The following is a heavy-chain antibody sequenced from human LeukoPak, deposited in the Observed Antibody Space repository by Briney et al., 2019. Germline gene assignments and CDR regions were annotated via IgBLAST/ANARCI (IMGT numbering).Heavy chain of an antibody. CDR3: ASGRYSDL. CDR2: IYYRGST. J-gene: IGHJ2*01. CDR1: GGSISSSGYY. V-gene: IGHV4-39*07. Sequence: PSETLSLTCTVSGGSISSSGYYWGWIRQPPGKGLVWIGRIYYRGSTYYKASLKSRANISLDTSKNPFSLRLTSVTAANTAVYYCASGRYSDLWGRGTLISVSS.